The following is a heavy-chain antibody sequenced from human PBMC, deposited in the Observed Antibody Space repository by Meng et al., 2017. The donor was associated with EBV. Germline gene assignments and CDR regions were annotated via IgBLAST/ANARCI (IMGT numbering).Heavy chain of an antibody. D-gene: IGHD6-13*01. CDR2: IIPIFGTA. J-gene: IGHJ4*02. CDR1: GGTFSSYA. V-gene: IGHV1-69*06. CDR3: ARAEIAAAGRLDY. Sequence: QVQLVQSVAGGKKPGSSVKVPCKASGGTFSSYAISWVRQAPGQGLEWMGGIIPIFGTANYAQKFQGRVTITADKSTSTAYMELSSLRSEDTAVYYCARAEIAAAGRLDYWGQGTLVTVSS.